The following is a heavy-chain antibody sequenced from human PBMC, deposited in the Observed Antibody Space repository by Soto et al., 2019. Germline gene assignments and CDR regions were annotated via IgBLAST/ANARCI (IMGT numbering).Heavy chain of an antibody. J-gene: IGHJ6*03. CDR2: INHSGST. D-gene: IGHD3-10*01. Sequence: SEILSLTCAVYGGSFSGYYWSRIRQPPGKGLEWIGEINHSGSTNYNPSLKSRVTISVDTSKNQFSLKLSSVTAADTAVYYCARGPRSPITMVRGVIRPHYMDVWGKGTTVTVSS. CDR1: GGSFSGYY. CDR3: ARGPRSPITMVRGVIRPHYMDV. V-gene: IGHV4-34*01.